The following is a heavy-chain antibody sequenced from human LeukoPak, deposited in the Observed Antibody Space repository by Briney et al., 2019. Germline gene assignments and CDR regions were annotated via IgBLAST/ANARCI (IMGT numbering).Heavy chain of an antibody. Sequence: SETLSLTCAVYGGSFSGYYWSWIRQPPGKGLEWIGEINHSGSTNYNPSLKSRVTISVDTSKNQFSLKLSSVTAADTAVYYCARLTGKYYDILTGYPRYYYYYYMDVWGKGTTDTVSS. V-gene: IGHV4-34*01. J-gene: IGHJ6*03. D-gene: IGHD3-9*01. CDR1: GGSFSGYY. CDR2: INHSGST. CDR3: ARLTGKYYDILTGYPRYYYYYYMDV.